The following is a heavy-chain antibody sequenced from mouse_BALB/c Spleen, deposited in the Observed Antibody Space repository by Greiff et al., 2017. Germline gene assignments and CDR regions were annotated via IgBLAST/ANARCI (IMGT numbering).Heavy chain of an antibody. Sequence: EVQLVESGGGLVKPGGSLKLSCAASGFAFSSYDMSWVRQTPGKRLEWVAYISSGGGSTYYPDTVKGRFTISRDNAKNTLYLQMGSLKSEDTAMCYCYYDEENYWGQGTTLTVSS. V-gene: IGHV5-12-1*01. D-gene: IGHD2-4*01. CDR3: YYDEENY. CDR2: ISSGGGST. J-gene: IGHJ2*01. CDR1: GFAFSSYD.